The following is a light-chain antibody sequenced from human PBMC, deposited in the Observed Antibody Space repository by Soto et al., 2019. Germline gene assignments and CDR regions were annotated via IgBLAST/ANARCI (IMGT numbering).Light chain of an antibody. J-gene: IGKJ1*01. V-gene: IGKV3-20*01. Sequence: ENVLTQSPGTLSLSPGERATLSCRASQSISRTYLAWYQQKPVQAPRLLIYATSSRATGIPDRFSGSGFRTDFTLTISRLEPEDFAVYYCQQYGRSGTFGQGTKVEIK. CDR3: QQYGRSGT. CDR1: QSISRTY. CDR2: ATS.